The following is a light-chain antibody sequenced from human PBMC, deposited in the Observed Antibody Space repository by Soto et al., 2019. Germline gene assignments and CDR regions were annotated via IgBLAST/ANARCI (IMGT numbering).Light chain of an antibody. CDR1: SSDVGGYNY. CDR3: SSYAGSNNFVV. Sequence: QSVLTQPPSASGSPGQSVTISCTGTSSDVGGYNYVSWYQQHPGKAPKLMIYEVTKRPSGVPDRFFGSKSGNSASLTVSGLQADDEADYYCSSYAGSNNFVVFGGGTQLTVL. V-gene: IGLV2-8*01. CDR2: EVT. J-gene: IGLJ2*01.